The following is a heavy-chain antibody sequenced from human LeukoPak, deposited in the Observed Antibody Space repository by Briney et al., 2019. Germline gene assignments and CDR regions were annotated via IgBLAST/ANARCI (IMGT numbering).Heavy chain of an antibody. Sequence: SETLSLTYTVSGGSISSSSYYWGWIRQPPGKGLEWIGSIYYSGSTYYNPSLKSRVTISVDTSKNQFSLKLSSVTAADTAVYYCARHYDCTSNRCARSENWYFDLWGRGTLVTVSS. J-gene: IGHJ2*01. CDR3: ARHYDCTSNRCARSENWYFDL. CDR2: IYYSGST. V-gene: IGHV4-39*01. CDR1: GGSISSSSYY. D-gene: IGHD2-2*01.